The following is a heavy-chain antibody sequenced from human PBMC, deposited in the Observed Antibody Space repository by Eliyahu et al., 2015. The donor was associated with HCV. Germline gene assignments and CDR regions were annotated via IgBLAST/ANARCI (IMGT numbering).Heavy chain of an antibody. CDR2: MNPNSGNT. D-gene: IGHD6-13*01. V-gene: IGHV1-8*01. CDR3: ARDHSSPPKWAILRPRRGGFDY. J-gene: IGHJ4*02. Sequence: QVQLVQSGAEVKKPGASVKVSCKASGYTFXSYDXNWVXQATGQGLEWMGWMNPNSGNTGYAQKFQGRVTMTRNTSISTAYMELSSLRSEDTAVYYCARDHSSPPKWAILRPRRGGFDYWGQGTLVTVSS. CDR1: GYTFXSYD.